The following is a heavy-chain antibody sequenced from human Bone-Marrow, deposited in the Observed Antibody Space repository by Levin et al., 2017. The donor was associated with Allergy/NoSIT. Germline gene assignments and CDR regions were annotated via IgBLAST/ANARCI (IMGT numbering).Heavy chain of an antibody. CDR2: IKQDGGEK. Sequence: PPGGSLRLSCAASGFTFSSYWMSWVRQAPGKGLEWVANIKQDGGEKHFVDSVKGRFTISRDNAKNSLYLHMTSLRAEDTAVYYCARDWGMGYFDYWGQGTLVTVSS. CDR1: GFTFSSYW. V-gene: IGHV3-7*01. J-gene: IGHJ4*02. D-gene: IGHD3-16*01. CDR3: ARDWGMGYFDY.